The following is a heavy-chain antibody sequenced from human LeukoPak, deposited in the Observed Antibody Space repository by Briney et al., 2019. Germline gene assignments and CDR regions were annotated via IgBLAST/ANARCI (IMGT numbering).Heavy chain of an antibody. CDR3: ARGVGSGSGRWFDP. D-gene: IGHD3-10*01. Sequence: SQTLSLTCTVSGASISSGTYSWSWIRQRPGEGLEWIGYIYHTGSTYYNPSLKGRVTISVDRSKNQFSLNLNFVTAADTALYYCARGVGSGSGRWFDPWGQGTLITVSS. J-gene: IGHJ5*02. V-gene: IGHV4-30-2*01. CDR1: GASISSGTYS. CDR2: IYHTGST.